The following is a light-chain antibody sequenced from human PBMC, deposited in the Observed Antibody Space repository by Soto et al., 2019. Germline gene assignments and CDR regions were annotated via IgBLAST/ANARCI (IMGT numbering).Light chain of an antibody. CDR1: QSISSY. V-gene: IGKV1-39*01. CDR3: QQSYSTPYT. CDR2: AAS. J-gene: IGKJ2*01. Sequence: DIQMTQSPSSLSASVGDRVTITCRASQSISSYLNWYQQKPGKAPKLLIYAASSVQSGVPSRFSGSGSGTDFTLTISSLQPEDFSNYYCQQSYSTPYTVGHGTKLEIK.